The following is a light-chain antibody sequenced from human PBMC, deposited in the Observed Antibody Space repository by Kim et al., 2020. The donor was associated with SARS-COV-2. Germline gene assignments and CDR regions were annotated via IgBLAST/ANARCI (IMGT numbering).Light chain of an antibody. J-gene: IGLJ2*01. CDR3: QSYDRSLSGSI. CDR2: GNN. Sequence: RVTISCTGGSSNIGAHYDVHWYQQLPGTAPKLLIYGNNNRPSGVPDRFSGSKSGTSASLAITGLQAEDEADYYCQSYDRSLSGSIFGGGTKVTVL. V-gene: IGLV1-40*01. CDR1: SSNIGAHYD.